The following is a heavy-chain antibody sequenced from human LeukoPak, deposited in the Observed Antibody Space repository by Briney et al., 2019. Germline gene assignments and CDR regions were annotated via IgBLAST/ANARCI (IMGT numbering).Heavy chain of an antibody. J-gene: IGHJ4*02. V-gene: IGHV3-33*06. CDR3: AKDWSLGYGCLDY. CDR2: VWNDGSKN. Sequence: GGSLRLSCAASGFTFSSYAMSWVRQAPGKGLEWVALVWNDGSKNYYADSVKGRFTISRDNSKDTLYLLLNSLRAEDTAVYYCAKDWSLGYGCLDYWGQGTLVTVSS. D-gene: IGHD5-12*01. CDR1: GFTFSSYA.